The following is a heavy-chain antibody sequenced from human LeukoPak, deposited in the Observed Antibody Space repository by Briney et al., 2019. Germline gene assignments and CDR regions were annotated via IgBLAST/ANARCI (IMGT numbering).Heavy chain of an antibody. V-gene: IGHV3-30-3*01. D-gene: IGHD2-21*01. Sequence: GGSLRLSCAASGFTFSSYAMHWVRQAPGKGLEWVAVISYDGSNKYYADSVKGRFTISRDNSKNTLYLQMNSLRAEDTAVYYCARETYCGGDCYSGPDAFDIWGQGTMVTVSS. CDR3: ARETYCGGDCYSGPDAFDI. J-gene: IGHJ3*02. CDR1: GFTFSSYA. CDR2: ISYDGSNK.